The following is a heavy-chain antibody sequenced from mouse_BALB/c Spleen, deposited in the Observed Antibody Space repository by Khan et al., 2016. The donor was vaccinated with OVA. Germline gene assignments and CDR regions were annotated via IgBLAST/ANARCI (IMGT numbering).Heavy chain of an antibody. V-gene: IGHV1S81*02. D-gene: IGHD1-2*01. Sequence: QVQLKQSGAELVKPGASVKLSCKASGYTFNSYYMYWVKQRPGQGLEWIGEINPSNGGTNFNEKFKSKATLTVDKSSSTAYMQLSSLTSEDSAVYHCTRGGYGGFAYWGQGTLVTVSA. CDR3: TRGGYGGFAY. CDR1: GYTFNSYY. J-gene: IGHJ3*01. CDR2: INPSNGGT.